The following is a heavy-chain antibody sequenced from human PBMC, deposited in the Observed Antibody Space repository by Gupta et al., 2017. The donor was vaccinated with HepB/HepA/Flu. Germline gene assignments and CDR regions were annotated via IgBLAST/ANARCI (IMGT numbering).Heavy chain of an antibody. CDR1: GGSVSSGSYY. CDR2: IYYSGST. CDR3: ARDSAYSSSWYRYYYYYMDV. V-gene: IGHV4-61*01. Sequence: QVQLQESGPGLVKPSETLSLTCTVSGGSVSSGSYYWSWIRQPPGKGLEWIGDIYYSGSTNYNPSLKSRVTISVDTSKNQFSLKLSSVTAADTAVYYCARDSAYSSSWYRYYYYYMDVWGKGTTVTVSS. J-gene: IGHJ6*03. D-gene: IGHD6-13*01.